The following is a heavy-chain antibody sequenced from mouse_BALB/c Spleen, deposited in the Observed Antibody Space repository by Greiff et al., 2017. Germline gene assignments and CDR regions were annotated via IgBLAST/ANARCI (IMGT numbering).Heavy chain of an antibody. D-gene: IGHD1-1*02. CDR1: GFSFSRYC. Sequence: VQLQESGPGLVAPSQTLSITCTASGFSFSRYCVHWVRQTPGKGLEWLGMIWGGGSTDYYSALKTRLSISKDNSTSQVFLIMISLQTDDTAMYYCARNSQYGGCKFAYWGQGTLVTVSA. CDR2: IWGGGST. V-gene: IGHV2-6-4*01. CDR3: ARNSQYGGCKFAY. J-gene: IGHJ3*01.